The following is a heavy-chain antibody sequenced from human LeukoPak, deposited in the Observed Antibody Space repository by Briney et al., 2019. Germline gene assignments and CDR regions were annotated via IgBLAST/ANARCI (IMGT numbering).Heavy chain of an antibody. Sequence: PGGSLRPSCAASGFSSSFSDYYMSWIRQAPGKGLEWVSYISGSGNTIYYADSVKGRFTISRDNAKSSLFLQMSSLRAEDTAVYYCARAATGSNGYYYLWGQGTLVTVSS. V-gene: IGHV3-11*04. CDR1: GFSSSFSDYY. J-gene: IGHJ5*02. D-gene: IGHD3-22*01. CDR2: ISGSGNTI. CDR3: ARAATGSNGYYYL.